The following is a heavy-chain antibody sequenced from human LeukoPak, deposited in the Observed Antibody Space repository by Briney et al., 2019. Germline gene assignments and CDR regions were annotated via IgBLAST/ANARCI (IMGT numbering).Heavy chain of an antibody. J-gene: IGHJ4*02. D-gene: IGHD5-18*01. CDR1: GFTFSSYA. CDR3: AKTPYVDIRMVTFDY. V-gene: IGHV3-23*01. CDR2: ISGSGGST. Sequence: GGSLRLSCAASGFTFSSYAMNWVRQAPGKGLEWVSFISGSGGSTYHVDSVKGRFTISRDNSKNTLYLQMNSLRAEYTAVYYCAKTPYVDIRMVTFDYWGQGALVTVSS.